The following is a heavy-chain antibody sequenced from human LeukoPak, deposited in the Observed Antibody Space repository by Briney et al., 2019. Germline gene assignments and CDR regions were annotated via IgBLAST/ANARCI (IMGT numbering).Heavy chain of an antibody. D-gene: IGHD6-13*01. V-gene: IGHV3-7*03. J-gene: IGHJ4*02. CDR1: GGSVSSGSYY. CDR2: IKQDGSEK. CDR3: ARVYSSSWYLLFDY. Sequence: ETLSLTCTVSGGSVSSGSYYWSWVRQAPGKGLEWVANIKQDGSEKYYVDSVKGRFTISRDNAKNSLYLQMNSLRAEDTAVYYCARVYSSSWYLLFDYWGQGTLVTVSS.